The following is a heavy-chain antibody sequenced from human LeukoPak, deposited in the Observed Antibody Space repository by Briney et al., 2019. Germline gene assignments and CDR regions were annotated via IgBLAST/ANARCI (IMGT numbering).Heavy chain of an antibody. V-gene: IGHV3-48*01. CDR1: GFTFSSYS. Sequence: GGSLRLSCAASGFTFSSYSMNWVRQAPGKGLEWVSYIRSSSRTIYYADSVKGRFTISRDNAKNSLFLQMNSLRAEDTAVYYCARGSSNVAARNNWFDPWGQGTLVTVSS. J-gene: IGHJ5*02. CDR2: IRSSSRTI. CDR3: ARGSSNVAARNNWFDP. D-gene: IGHD6-6*01.